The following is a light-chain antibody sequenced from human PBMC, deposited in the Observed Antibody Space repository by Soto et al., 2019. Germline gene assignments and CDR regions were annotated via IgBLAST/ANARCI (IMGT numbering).Light chain of an antibody. CDR2: EVR. J-gene: IGLJ2*01. Sequence: QSALTQPASVSGSPGQSITIACTGTNRDVGSYNLVSWYQQRPGEAPKLIISEVRNRPSGISYRFTGSKSGNTASLTISGLQAEDEADYYCSSYTSTKTLAFGGGTKVTVL. CDR1: NRDVGSYNL. CDR3: SSYTSTKTLA. V-gene: IGLV2-14*01.